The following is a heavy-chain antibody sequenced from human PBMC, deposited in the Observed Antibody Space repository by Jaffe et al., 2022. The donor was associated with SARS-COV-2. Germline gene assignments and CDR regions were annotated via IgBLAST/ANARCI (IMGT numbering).Heavy chain of an antibody. CDR3: AREDGAARPYGMDV. V-gene: IGHV3-33*01. CDR2: IWYDGSNK. J-gene: IGHJ6*02. D-gene: IGHD6-6*01. CDR1: GFTFSSYG. Sequence: QVQLVESGGGVVQPGRSLRLSCAASGFTFSSYGMHWVRQAPGKGLEWVAVIWYDGSNKYYADSVKGRFTISRDNSKNTLYLQMNSLRAEDTAVYYCAREDGAARPYGMDVWGQGTTVTVSS.